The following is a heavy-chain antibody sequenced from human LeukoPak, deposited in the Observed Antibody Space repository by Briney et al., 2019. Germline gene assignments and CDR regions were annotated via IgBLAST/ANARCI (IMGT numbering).Heavy chain of an antibody. Sequence: GGSLRLSCAASGFTFSTYWMHWVRQAPGKGLVWVSRVNGNGRSTNYADSVKGRFTISRDTAKNTLYLQMNSLRAEDTAVYFCARGPQNSYGSGTYYDGVFDNWGQGTLVTVSS. CDR3: ARGPQNSYGSGTYYDGVFDN. CDR2: VNGNGRST. D-gene: IGHD3-10*01. V-gene: IGHV3-74*01. J-gene: IGHJ4*02. CDR1: GFTFSTYW.